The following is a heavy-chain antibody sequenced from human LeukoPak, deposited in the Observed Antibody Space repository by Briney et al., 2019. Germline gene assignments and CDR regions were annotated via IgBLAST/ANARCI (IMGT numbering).Heavy chain of an antibody. J-gene: IGHJ3*02. D-gene: IGHD4-17*01. CDR3: TRDRLRYTRQHGGDAFDI. Sequence: GGSLRLSCTASGFTFGDYAMSWVRQAPGKGLEWVGFIRSKAYGGTTEYAASVKGRFTISRDDSKSIAYLQMNSLKTEDTAVYYCTRDRLRYTRQHGGDAFDIWGQGTMVTVSS. CDR2: IRSKAYGGTT. V-gene: IGHV3-49*04. CDR1: GFTFGDYA.